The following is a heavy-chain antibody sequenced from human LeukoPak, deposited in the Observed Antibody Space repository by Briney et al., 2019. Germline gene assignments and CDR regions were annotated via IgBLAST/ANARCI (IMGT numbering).Heavy chain of an antibody. CDR3: ARENPGYCSGGSCYFFDY. Sequence: ASVKVSCKASGYTFTIYYMDWVRQAPGQGLGWMGIINPSGGSTSYAQKFQGRVTMTRDMSTSTVYMELSSLRSEDTAVYYCARENPGYCSGGSCYFFDYWGQGTLVTVSS. CDR1: GYTFTIYY. D-gene: IGHD2-15*01. CDR2: INPSGGST. V-gene: IGHV1-46*01. J-gene: IGHJ4*02.